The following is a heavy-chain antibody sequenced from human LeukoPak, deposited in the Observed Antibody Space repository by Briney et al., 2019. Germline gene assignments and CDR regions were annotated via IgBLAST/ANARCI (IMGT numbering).Heavy chain of an antibody. CDR1: GGSLSGYY. CDR2: INDTGST. J-gene: IGHJ3*02. V-gene: IGHV4-34*01. D-gene: IGHD3-10*01. CDR3: GRVVDGSGSYCEAFDI. Sequence: SETLSLTCAVYGGSLSGYYWSWIRQPPGKGLEWIGEINDTGSTDYNPSLKSRVTISVDTSNNQFSLKLSSVTAADTAVFYCGRVVDGSGSYCEAFDIWGQGTMVTVSS.